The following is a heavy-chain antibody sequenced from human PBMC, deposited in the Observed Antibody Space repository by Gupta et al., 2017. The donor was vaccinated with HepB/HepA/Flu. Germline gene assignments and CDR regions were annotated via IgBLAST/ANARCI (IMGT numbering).Heavy chain of an antibody. J-gene: IGHJ6*02. CDR2: ISSNGGST. D-gene: IGHD6-13*01. Sequence: EVQLVESGGGLVQPGGSLRLSCAASGFTFSSYAMHWVRQAPGKGLEYVSAISSNGGSTYYANSVKGRFTISRDNSKNTLYLQMGSLRAEDMAVYYCARDGGIAAAGSYYYYYGMDVWGQGTTVTVSS. CDR1: GFTFSSYA. V-gene: IGHV3-64*01. CDR3: ARDGGIAAAGSYYYYYGMDV.